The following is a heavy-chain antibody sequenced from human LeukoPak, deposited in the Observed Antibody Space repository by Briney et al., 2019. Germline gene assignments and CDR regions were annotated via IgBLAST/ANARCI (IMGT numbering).Heavy chain of an antibody. CDR1: VYPHRIFA. Sequence: GGSLSLLCCASVYPHRIFAMRCARQARGKAVEGVSAVSSDGINTYYTDSLKGRFTISRDNSKNTVFLQMHSLTAEDTAVYYCAKPFGFLEWLYGGYFDSWGQGTLVTVSS. CDR3: AKPFGFLEWLYGGYFDS. CDR2: VSSDGINT. D-gene: IGHD3-3*01. J-gene: IGHJ4*02. V-gene: IGHV3-23*01.